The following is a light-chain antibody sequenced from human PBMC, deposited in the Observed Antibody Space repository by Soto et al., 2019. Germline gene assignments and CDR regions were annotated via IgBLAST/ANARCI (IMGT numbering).Light chain of an antibody. CDR2: TAS. Sequence: DIQVTQSPSSLSASVGDRVTITCRASQSIRTYLNWYQQRPGKPPKLLIHTASTLQSGVPSRFSGSGSGTDLTLTISSLQPEDFATYYCQQSFTTPFTFGPGTKVDIK. J-gene: IGKJ3*01. V-gene: IGKV1-39*01. CDR1: QSIRTY. CDR3: QQSFTTPFT.